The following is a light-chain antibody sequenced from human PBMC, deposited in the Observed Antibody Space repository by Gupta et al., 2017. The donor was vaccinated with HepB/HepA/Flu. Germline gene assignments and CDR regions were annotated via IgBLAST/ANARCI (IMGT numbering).Light chain of an antibody. Sequence: DIVMTQSPDSLAVSLGERATINCKSSQSVLYSSNNKNYLAWYQQKPGQPPKLLIYWASTRESGVPDRFSGSGSGTDFTLTISSLQAEDVAVYYCQQYDSTSKCSFGQGTKLEIK. CDR1: QSVLYSSNNKNY. CDR2: WAS. V-gene: IGKV4-1*01. J-gene: IGKJ2*04. CDR3: QQYDSTSKCS.